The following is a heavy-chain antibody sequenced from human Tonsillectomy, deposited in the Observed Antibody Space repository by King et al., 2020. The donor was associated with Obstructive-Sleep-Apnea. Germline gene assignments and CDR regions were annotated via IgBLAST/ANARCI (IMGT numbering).Heavy chain of an antibody. Sequence: VQLVESGGGLVQPGGSLRLSCAASGFLLSSYSMNWVRQAPGKGLEWVSYISPGSRTLHYADSVKGRFTISRDNAGKSLYLQMNSLRPEDTAVYYCARQVYRDGSGTYSKPYYYYVMDVWGRGTTVTVSS. D-gene: IGHD3-10*01. CDR1: GFLLSSYS. J-gene: IGHJ6*02. CDR3: ARQVYRDGSGTYSKPYYYYVMDV. V-gene: IGHV3-48*01. CDR2: ISPGSRTL.